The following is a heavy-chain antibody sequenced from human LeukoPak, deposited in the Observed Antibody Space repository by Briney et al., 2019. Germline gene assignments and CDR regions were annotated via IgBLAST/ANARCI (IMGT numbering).Heavy chain of an antibody. J-gene: IGHJ4*02. V-gene: IGHV1-69*13. CDR3: ARLVSAESDY. CDR1: GGTFSSYA. D-gene: IGHD2-8*01. CDR2: IIPIFGTA. Sequence: ASVKVSCKASGGTFSSYAISWVRQAPGQGLEWMGGIIPIFGTANYAQKFQGRVTITADVSTSTAYMELSSLRSEDTAVYYCARLVSAESDYWGQGTLVTVSS.